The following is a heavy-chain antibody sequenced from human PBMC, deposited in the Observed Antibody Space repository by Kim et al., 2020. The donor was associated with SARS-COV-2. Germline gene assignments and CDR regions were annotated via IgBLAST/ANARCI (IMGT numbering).Heavy chain of an antibody. CDR2: INHSGST. Sequence: SETLSLTCAVYGGSFSGYYWSWIRQPPGKGLEWIGEINHSGSTNYNPSLKSRVTISVDTSKNQFSLKLSSVTAADTAVYYCARGRIWYNWNNFDYWGQGT. CDR3: ARGRIWYNWNNFDY. J-gene: IGHJ4*02. V-gene: IGHV4-34*01. CDR1: GGSFSGYY. D-gene: IGHD1-20*01.